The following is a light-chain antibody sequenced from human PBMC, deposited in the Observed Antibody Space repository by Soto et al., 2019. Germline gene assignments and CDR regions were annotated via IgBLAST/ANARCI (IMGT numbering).Light chain of an antibody. J-gene: IGKJ3*01. CDR2: AAS. CDR3: QQLNSYPLFT. CDR1: QGISSY. Sequence: DIQLTKSPSFLSASVGDRVTITCRASQGISSYLAWYQQKPGKAPKLLIYAASTLQSGVPSRFSDSGSGTEFTLTISSLQPEDFATSYCQQLNSYPLFTFGPGTKVDSK. V-gene: IGKV1-9*01.